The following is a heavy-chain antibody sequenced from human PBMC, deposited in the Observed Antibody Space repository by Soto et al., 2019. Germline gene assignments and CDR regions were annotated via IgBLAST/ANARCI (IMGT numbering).Heavy chain of an antibody. CDR2: ISSSSFSI. D-gene: IGHD6-6*01. CDR3: ARNEASNIYGMDV. Sequence: EVQLVESGGGLVKPGGSLRLSCAASGFTFSSYSMNWVRQAPGKGLEWVSSISSSSFSINYADSVKGRFSISRDNAQNSLHLKMTHLRAEDTAVYYCARNEASNIYGMDVWGPGTTVTVSS. V-gene: IGHV3-21*02. J-gene: IGHJ6*02. CDR1: GFTFSSYS.